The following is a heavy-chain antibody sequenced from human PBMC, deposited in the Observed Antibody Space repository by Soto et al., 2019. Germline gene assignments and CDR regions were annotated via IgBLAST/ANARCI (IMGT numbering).Heavy chain of an antibody. CDR3: ARDRQWLALDY. V-gene: IGHV3-21*01. CDR2: ISSSSSYI. D-gene: IGHD6-19*01. J-gene: IGHJ4*02. CDR1: GSTFSSYS. Sequence: PEWSLRLSCAASGSTFSSYSMNWVRQAPGKGLEWVSSISSSSSYIYYADSVKGRFTISRDNAKNSLYLQMNSLRAEDTAVYYCARDRQWLALDYWGQGTLVTVSS.